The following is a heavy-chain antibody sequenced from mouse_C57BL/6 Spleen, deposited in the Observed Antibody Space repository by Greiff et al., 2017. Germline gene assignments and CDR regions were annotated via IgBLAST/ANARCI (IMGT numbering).Heavy chain of an antibody. V-gene: IGHV1-76*01. CDR2: IYPGSGNT. Sequence: VKLLESGAELVRPGASVKLSCKASGYTFTDYYIHWVKQRPGQGLEWIARIYPGSGNTYYNAKFKGKATLTAEKSSSTAYMQLSSLTSEDSAVYCCARWGLLPFGDWGQGTTLTVSS. CDR3: ARWGLLPFGD. D-gene: IGHD2-3*01. CDR1: GYTFTDYY. J-gene: IGHJ2*01.